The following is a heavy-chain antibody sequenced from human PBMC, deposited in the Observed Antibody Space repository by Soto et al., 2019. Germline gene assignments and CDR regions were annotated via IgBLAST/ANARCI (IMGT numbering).Heavy chain of an antibody. CDR1: GFTFSSYA. CDR2: ISGSGGST. D-gene: IGHD3-3*01. J-gene: IGHJ4*02. V-gene: IGHV3-23*01. Sequence: GGSLRLSCAASGFTFSSYAMSWVRQAPGKGLEWVSAISGSGGSTYYADSVKGRFTISRDNSKNTLYLQMNSLRAEDTAVYYCAKDYDFWSGYQLGLYFDYWGQGTLVTVSS. CDR3: AKDYDFWSGYQLGLYFDY.